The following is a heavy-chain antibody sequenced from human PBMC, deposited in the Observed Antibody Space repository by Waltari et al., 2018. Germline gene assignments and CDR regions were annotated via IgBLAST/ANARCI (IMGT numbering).Heavy chain of an antibody. CDR3: ARHPNRYFDL. CDR1: GASISSSY. V-gene: IGHV4-4*07. J-gene: IGHJ2*01. CDR2: FYASGSA. Sequence: QVPLQESGPGLVKPSETLSLTCTVSGASISSSYWTWIRQPAGKGLEWIGRFYASGSADYNPSLKSRVTMSVDTSKNQFSLKLSSVTAADTAVYYCARHPNRYFDLWGRGTLVTVSS.